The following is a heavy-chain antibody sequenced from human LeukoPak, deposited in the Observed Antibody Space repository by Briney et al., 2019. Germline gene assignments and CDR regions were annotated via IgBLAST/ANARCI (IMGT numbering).Heavy chain of an antibody. CDR1: GYTFTSYY. J-gene: IGHJ6*03. Sequence: GAPVKVSCKASGYTFTSYYMHWVRQAPGQGLEWMGIINPSGGSTSYAQKFQGRVTMTRDTSTSTVYMELSSLRSEDTAVYYCARDMSSSSFDYYYYMDVWGKGTTVTVSS. CDR2: INPSGGST. V-gene: IGHV1-46*01. CDR3: ARDMSSSSFDYYYYMDV. D-gene: IGHD6-6*01.